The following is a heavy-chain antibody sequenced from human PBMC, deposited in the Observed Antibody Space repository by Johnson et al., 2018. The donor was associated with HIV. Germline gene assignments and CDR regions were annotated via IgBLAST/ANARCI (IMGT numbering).Heavy chain of an antibody. CDR2: ISYDGSHK. CDR3: AKNGGVGGGSSNGAFDI. Sequence: QLVESGGGVVQPGRSLRLSCAASGFTFRSYAMHWVRQAPGKGLEWVALISYDGSHKFYADSVKGRFTISRDNAKNTLYLQMNSLRAEDTAVYYCAKNGGVGGGSSNGAFDIWGQGTMVTVSS. CDR1: GFTFRSYA. D-gene: IGHD2-15*01. V-gene: IGHV3-30-3*02. J-gene: IGHJ3*02.